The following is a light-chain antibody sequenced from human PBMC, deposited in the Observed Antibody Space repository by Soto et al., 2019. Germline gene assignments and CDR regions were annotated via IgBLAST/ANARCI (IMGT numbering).Light chain of an antibody. J-gene: IGKJ4*01. Sequence: DIQMTQSPSSMSVDLGDRVTINCRAGQGISNYLAWYQQKPGKVPKLLIYAASTLQSGVPSRFSGSGSGTDFTLTISSLQPEDVATYYCQKYNSAPLTFGGGTKVDIK. CDR3: QKYNSAPLT. CDR2: AAS. V-gene: IGKV1-27*01. CDR1: QGISNY.